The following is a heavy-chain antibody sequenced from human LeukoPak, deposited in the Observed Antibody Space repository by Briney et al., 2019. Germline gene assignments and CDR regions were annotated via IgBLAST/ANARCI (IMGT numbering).Heavy chain of an antibody. CDR1: EFTFRSYW. V-gene: IGHV3-7*04. CDR2: IKQDGSET. Sequence: GGSLRLSCAASEFTFRSYWMSWLRQAPGKGLAWVANIKQDGSETYYVDSVKGRFTISRDNAKNSLYLQVNSLRAEDTAVYYCARSYSGGGFDYWGQGTLVTVSS. D-gene: IGHD1-26*01. J-gene: IGHJ4*02. CDR3: ARSYSGGGFDY.